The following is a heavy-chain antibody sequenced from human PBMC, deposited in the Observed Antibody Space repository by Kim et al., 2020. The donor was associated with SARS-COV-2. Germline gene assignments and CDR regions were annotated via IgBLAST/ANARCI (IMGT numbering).Heavy chain of an antibody. J-gene: IGHJ5*02. D-gene: IGHD6-19*01. CDR1: GFTFSSYW. V-gene: IGHV3-7*01. CDR2: IKQDGSEK. CDR3: ARARKGLEDSGWPQGP. Sequence: GGSLRLSCAASGFTFSSYWMSWVRQAPGKGLEWVANIKQDGSEKYYVDSVKGRFTISRDNAKNSLYLQMNSLRAEDTAVYYCARARKGLEDSGWPQGPWGQGTLVTVSS.